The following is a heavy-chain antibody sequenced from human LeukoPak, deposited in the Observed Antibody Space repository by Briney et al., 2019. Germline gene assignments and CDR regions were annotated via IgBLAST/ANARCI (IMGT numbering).Heavy chain of an antibody. J-gene: IGHJ4*02. CDR3: ARDPLMGYGDPFVY. Sequence: SETLSLTCTVSGGSISSGDYYWSWIRQPPGKGLEWIGYIYYSGCTYCNPSLKSRVTISVDTSKNQFSLKLSSVTAADTAVYYCARDPLMGYGDPFVYWGQGTLVTVSS. D-gene: IGHD4-17*01. CDR1: GGSISSGDYY. V-gene: IGHV4-30-4*08. CDR2: IYYSGCT.